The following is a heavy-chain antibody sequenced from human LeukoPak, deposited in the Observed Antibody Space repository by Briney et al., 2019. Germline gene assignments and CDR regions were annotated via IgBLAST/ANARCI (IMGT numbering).Heavy chain of an antibody. V-gene: IGHV3-23*01. Sequence: GGSLRLSCAASGFTFSSYAMSWVRQAPGKGLEWVSAISGSGGRTYYADSVKGRFTISRDNSKNTLYLQMNSLRAEDTAVYYCAKDRDSGDAQDYWGQGTLVTVSS. CDR2: ISGSGGRT. D-gene: IGHD4-17*01. CDR1: GFTFSSYA. CDR3: AKDRDSGDAQDY. J-gene: IGHJ4*02.